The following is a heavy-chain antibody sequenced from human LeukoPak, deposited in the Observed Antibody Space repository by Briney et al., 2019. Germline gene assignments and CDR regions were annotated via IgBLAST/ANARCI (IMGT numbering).Heavy chain of an antibody. CDR2: IIPIFGTA. V-gene: IGHV1-69*13. D-gene: IGHD2-2*01. CDR3: ARSGGVVVPAADFDY. Sequence: SVKVSCKASGGTFSSYTISWVRQAPGQGLEWMGGIIPIFGTANYAQKFQGRVTITADESTSTAYMELSSLRSEDTAVYYCARSGGVVVPAADFDYWGQGTLVTVSS. CDR1: GGTFSSYT. J-gene: IGHJ4*02.